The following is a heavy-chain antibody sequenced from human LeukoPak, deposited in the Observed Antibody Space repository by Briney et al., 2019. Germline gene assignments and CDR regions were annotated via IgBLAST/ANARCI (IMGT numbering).Heavy chain of an antibody. J-gene: IGHJ6*02. CDR3: ARDNDFWSDYYGMDV. CDR1: GGSISGYY. Sequence: PSETLSLTCTVSGGSISGYYWSWIRQPPGKGLEWIGYIYYSGSTNYNPSLKSRVTISVDTSKNKFSLKLSSVTAADTAVYHCARDNDFWSDYYGMDVWGQGTTVTVSS. D-gene: IGHD3-3*01. V-gene: IGHV4-59*01. CDR2: IYYSGST.